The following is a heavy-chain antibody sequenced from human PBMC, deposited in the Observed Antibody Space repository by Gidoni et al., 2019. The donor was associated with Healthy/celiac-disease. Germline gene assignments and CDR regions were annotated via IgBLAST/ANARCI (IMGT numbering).Heavy chain of an antibody. CDR2: ISWNSGSI. CDR1: GFTFDDYA. J-gene: IGHJ6*02. V-gene: IGHV3-9*01. Sequence: EVQLVESGGGLVQPGRSLRLSCAASGFTFDDYAMHWVRQAPGKGLEWVSGISWNSGSIGYADSVKGRFTISRDNAKNSLYLQMNSLRAEDTALYYCAKAPSAAMSDGMDVWGQGTTVTVSS. D-gene: IGHD3-10*01. CDR3: AKAPSAAMSDGMDV.